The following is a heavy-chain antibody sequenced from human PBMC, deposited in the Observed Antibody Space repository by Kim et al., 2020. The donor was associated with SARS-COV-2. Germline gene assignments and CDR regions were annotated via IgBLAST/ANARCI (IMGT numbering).Heavy chain of an antibody. V-gene: IGHV5-10-1*01. CDR3: ARLGVVRGIITGYYFDY. J-gene: IGHJ4*02. D-gene: IGHD3-10*01. CDR2: IDPTDSYT. CDR1: GYTFTNYW. Sequence: GESLKISCKGSGYTFTNYWISWVRQMPGKGLEWMGRIDPTDSYTNYSPSFEGHVTISADKSISTAYLQWSSLKVSDTAMYYCARLGVVRGIITGYYFDYWGQGTLLTVSS.